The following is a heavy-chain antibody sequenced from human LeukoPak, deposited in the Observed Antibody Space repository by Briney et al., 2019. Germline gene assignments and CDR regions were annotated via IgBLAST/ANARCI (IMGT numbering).Heavy chain of an antibody. Sequence: GGSLRLSCAASGFTFSSYGMHWVRQAPGKGLEWVAVIWYDGSNKYYADSVKGRFTISRDNSKNTLYLQMNSLRAKDTAVYYCARGTAGDILTGYYWASYFDYWGQGTLVTVSS. CDR3: ARGTAGDILTGYYWASYFDY. CDR2: IWYDGSNK. V-gene: IGHV3-33*01. D-gene: IGHD3-9*01. CDR1: GFTFSSYG. J-gene: IGHJ4*02.